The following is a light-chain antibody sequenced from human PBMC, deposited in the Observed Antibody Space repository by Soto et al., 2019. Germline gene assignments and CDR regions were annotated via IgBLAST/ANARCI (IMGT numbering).Light chain of an antibody. CDR1: QGIGSY. CDR3: QQYYTYPRT. J-gene: IGKJ1*01. CDR2: AAY. Sequence: AIPMTPSPSSLSASTGDRVTITCRASQGIGSYLAWYQQKPWKAPKLLIYAAYNLQSGVPSRFSGSGSGTDFTLTISCLQSEDFATYYCQQYYTYPRTFGQGTKVDIK. V-gene: IGKV1-8*01.